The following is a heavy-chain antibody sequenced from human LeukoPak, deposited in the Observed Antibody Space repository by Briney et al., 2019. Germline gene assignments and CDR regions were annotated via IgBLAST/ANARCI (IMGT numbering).Heavy chain of an antibody. D-gene: IGHD3-10*01. V-gene: IGHV3-7*01. CDR2: IKPDEGEK. CDR1: GFTLSSYA. Sequence: PGGSLRLSCAASGFTLSSYAMSWVRQAPGKGLGWVANIKPDEGEKYYLNSVRGRFTVSRDNAKNSLYLQMNSLRVEDTAVYYCVRYYTRNSWYFDLWGRGTLVTVSS. CDR3: VRYYTRNSWYFDL. J-gene: IGHJ2*01.